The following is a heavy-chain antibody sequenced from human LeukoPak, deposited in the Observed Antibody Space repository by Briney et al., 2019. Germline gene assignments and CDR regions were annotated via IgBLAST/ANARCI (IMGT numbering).Heavy chain of an antibody. D-gene: IGHD6-13*01. CDR3: ARDQGVAADGTVGHFDY. CDR2: IYHSGST. CDR1: GYSISSGYY. V-gene: IGHV4-38-2*02. Sequence: PSETLSLTCAVSGYSISSGYYWGWIRQPPGKGLEWTGSIYHSGSTYYNPSLKSRVTISVDTSKNQFSLKLSSVTAADTAVYYCARDQGVAADGTVGHFDYWGRGTLVTVSS. J-gene: IGHJ4*02.